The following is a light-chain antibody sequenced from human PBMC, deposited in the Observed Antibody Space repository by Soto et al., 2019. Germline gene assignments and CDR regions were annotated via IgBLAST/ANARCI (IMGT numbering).Light chain of an antibody. Sequence: EIVLTQSPGTLSLSPGERATLSCRASQSVSSSYLAWFQQKPGQAPRLLIYGASSRATGIPDRFNGSGSGTDFTLTISRLEPEDFAVYYCQQYGSPRAFGGGTKVEIK. J-gene: IGKJ4*01. V-gene: IGKV3-20*01. CDR3: QQYGSPRA. CDR1: QSVSSSY. CDR2: GAS.